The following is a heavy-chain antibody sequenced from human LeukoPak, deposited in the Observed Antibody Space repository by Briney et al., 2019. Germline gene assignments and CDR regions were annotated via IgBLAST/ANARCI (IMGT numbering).Heavy chain of an antibody. J-gene: IGHJ4*02. CDR1: GYTFTSYG. V-gene: IGHV1-18*01. CDR2: ISAYNGNT. Sequence: ASVKVSCKASGYTFTSYGISWVRQAPGQGLEWMGWISAYNGNTNYAQKLQGRVTVTTDTSTSTAYMELRSLRSDDTAVYYCARGPGLDIVLVTWDYWGQETLVTVSS. CDR3: ARGPGLDIVLVTWDY. D-gene: IGHD2-2*01.